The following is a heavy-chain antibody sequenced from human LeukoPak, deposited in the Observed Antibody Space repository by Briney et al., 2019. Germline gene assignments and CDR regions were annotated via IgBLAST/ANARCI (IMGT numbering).Heavy chain of an antibody. CDR1: GYSFTSYL. CDR2: IYSGDSDT. V-gene: IGHV5-51*01. D-gene: IGHD3-9*01. Sequence: GGSLKIYCKGSGYSFTSYLIGLVRQMPGEGLEWMGIIYSGDSDTRYSPSFQGQVTISADKSISTAYLQWSSLKASDTAMYYCATSRTGYTPNYWGQGTLVTVSS. J-gene: IGHJ4*02. CDR3: ATSRTGYTPNY.